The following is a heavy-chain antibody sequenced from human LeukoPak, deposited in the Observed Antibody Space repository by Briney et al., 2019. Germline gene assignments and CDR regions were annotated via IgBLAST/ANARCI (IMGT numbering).Heavy chain of an antibody. D-gene: IGHD6-19*01. CDR2: ISAYNGNT. J-gene: IGHJ4*02. CDR1: GYTFTSYG. Sequence: ASVKVSCKASGYTFTSYGISWVRQAPGQGLEWMGWISAYNGNTNYAQKLQGRVTMTRDMSTSTVYMELSSLRSEDTAVYYCARAVAVAVFDYWGQGTLVTVSS. CDR3: ARAVAVAVFDY. V-gene: IGHV1-18*01.